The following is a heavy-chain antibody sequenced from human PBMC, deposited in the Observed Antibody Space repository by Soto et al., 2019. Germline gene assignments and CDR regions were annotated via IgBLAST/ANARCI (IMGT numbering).Heavy chain of an antibody. CDR2: IYHSGST. CDR1: GGSISSGGYS. CDR3: ARVSNPPPNWFDP. D-gene: IGHD4-4*01. Sequence: QLQLQESGSGLVKPSQTLSLTCAVSGGSISSGGYSWSWIRQPPGKGLEWIGYIYHSGSTYYNPSLKSRVTRSVDRSKNQFSLKLSSVTAADTAVYYCARVSNPPPNWFDPWCQGTLVTVSS. V-gene: IGHV4-30-2*01. J-gene: IGHJ5*02.